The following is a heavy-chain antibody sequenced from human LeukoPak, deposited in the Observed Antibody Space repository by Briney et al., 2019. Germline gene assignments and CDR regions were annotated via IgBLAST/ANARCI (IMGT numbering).Heavy chain of an antibody. J-gene: IGHJ4*02. V-gene: IGHV3-21*01. Sequence: GGSLRLSCAASGFTFSTSAMNWVRQVPGKGLEWVSSIDLDSSHIYYAASVRGRFTISRDNARNSVYLQMNSLSVEDTAVYYCARDPLRYLRVGHYDYWGQGTLVAVSS. CDR2: IDLDSSHI. CDR3: ARDPLRYLRVGHYDY. D-gene: IGHD3-9*01. CDR1: GFTFSTSA.